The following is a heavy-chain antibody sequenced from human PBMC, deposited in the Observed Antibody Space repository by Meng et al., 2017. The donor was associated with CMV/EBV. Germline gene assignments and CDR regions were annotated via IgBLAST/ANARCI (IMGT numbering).Heavy chain of an antibody. CDR3: ARPQETLKYSSSSVWFDP. J-gene: IGHJ5*02. CDR2: IYYSGST. Sequence: SETLSLTCTVSGGSISSSSYYWGWIRQPPGKGLEWIGSIYYSGSTYYNPSLKSRVTISVDTSKNQFSLKLSSVTAADTAVYYCARPQETLKYSSSSVWFDPGGQGTLVTVSS. V-gene: IGHV4-39*01. D-gene: IGHD6-6*01. CDR1: GGSISSSSYY.